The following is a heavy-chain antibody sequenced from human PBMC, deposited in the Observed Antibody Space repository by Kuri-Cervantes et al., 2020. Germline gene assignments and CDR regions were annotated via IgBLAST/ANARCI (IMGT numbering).Heavy chain of an antibody. CDR3: AKDEQEWFETWGY. V-gene: IGHV3-23*01. Sequence: GESLKISCAASGFTVSSNYMSWVRQAPGKGLEWVSAISGSGGSTYYADSVKGRFTISRDNSKNTLYLQMNSLRAEDTAVYYCAKDEQEWFETWGYWGQGTLVTVSS. D-gene: IGHD3-3*01. CDR1: GFTVSSNY. CDR2: ISGSGGST. J-gene: IGHJ4*02.